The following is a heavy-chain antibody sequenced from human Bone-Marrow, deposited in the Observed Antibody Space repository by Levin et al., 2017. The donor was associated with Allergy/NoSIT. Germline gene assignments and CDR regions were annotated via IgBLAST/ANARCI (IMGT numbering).Heavy chain of an antibody. CDR1: GGTFSSYA. J-gene: IGHJ4*02. CDR3: AREYCSGGSCYHFDY. Sequence: GASVKVSCKASGGTFSSYAISWVRQAPGQGLEWMGGIIPIFGTANYAQKFQGRVTITADESTSTAYMELSSLRSEDTAVYYCAREYCSGGSCYHFDYWGQGTLVTVSS. V-gene: IGHV1-69*13. CDR2: IIPIFGTA. D-gene: IGHD2-15*01.